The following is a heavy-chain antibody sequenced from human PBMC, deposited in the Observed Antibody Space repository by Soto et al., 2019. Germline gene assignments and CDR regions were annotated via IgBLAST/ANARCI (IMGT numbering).Heavy chain of an antibody. Sequence: LSLSRAGFGFTYGEYAVSRVPQAPGNGLECVGFIKSHSYGETSDYAASVKSRVTISSDDSKSVAFLKMNSVKAEDTGIYYCPIQGGPKVEVFYYWGQGTLVTVSS. CDR3: PIQGGPKVEVFYY. D-gene: IGHD3-16*01. V-gene: IGHV3-49*04. CDR1: GFTYGEYA. CDR2: IKSHSYGETS. J-gene: IGHJ4*02.